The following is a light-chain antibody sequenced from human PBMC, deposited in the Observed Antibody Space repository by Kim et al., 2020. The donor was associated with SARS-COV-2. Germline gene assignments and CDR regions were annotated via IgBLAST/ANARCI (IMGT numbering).Light chain of an antibody. Sequence: QGVTSSCTSSSSNIGAVYDVRWYQQLRGPAPQLLIYGNSNRPSGVPDRFSGSKSGTSASLAITGLQAEDEADYYCQSYDSSLSGSVFGGGTQLTVL. CDR3: QSYDSSLSGSV. V-gene: IGLV1-40*01. J-gene: IGLJ2*01. CDR1: SSNIGAVYD. CDR2: GNS.